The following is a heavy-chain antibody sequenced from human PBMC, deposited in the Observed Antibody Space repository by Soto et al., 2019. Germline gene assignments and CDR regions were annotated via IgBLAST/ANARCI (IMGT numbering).Heavy chain of an antibody. J-gene: IGHJ5*02. CDR3: ARNKVYNWFDP. V-gene: IGHV3-53*02. Sequence: VQLVETGGGLIQPGGSLRLSCAASGFTVSSNYMSWVRQASGKGLEWGSVIYSGGSTYYADSVKGRFTISRDNSKNPLYLQMNSLRAEDTSVFYGARNKVYNWFDPWGQGTMVTVSS. CDR1: GFTVSSNY. CDR2: IYSGGST.